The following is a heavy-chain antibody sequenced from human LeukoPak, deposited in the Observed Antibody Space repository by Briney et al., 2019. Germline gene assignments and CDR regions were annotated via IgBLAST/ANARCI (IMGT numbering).Heavy chain of an antibody. CDR3: ARHGGTLDYFDS. CDR2: ISYGGAT. CDR1: NGSISTYS. J-gene: IGHJ4*02. V-gene: IGHV4-59*08. D-gene: IGHD1-26*01. Sequence: PSETLSLTSSVSNGSISTYSWSWIPQSPGQGLEWIGYISYGGATTYNPSLKRRVTISVDSPKNHLSLRLTSLTAADTALYYCARHGGTLDYFDSWGPGSLVTVSS.